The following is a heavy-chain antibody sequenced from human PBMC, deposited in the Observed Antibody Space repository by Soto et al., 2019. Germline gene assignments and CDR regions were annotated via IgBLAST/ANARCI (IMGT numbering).Heavy chain of an antibody. D-gene: IGHD3-22*01. CDR1: GYTFTTYG. J-gene: IGHJ6*02. Sequence: ASVKVSCKASGYTFTTYGISWVRQAPGQGLEWMGWTSGDNGNTNYAQKFQGRVTMSTDTSTSTAYMELRGLRSDDTAVYYCARHSISRIVVVTQYYQYGMDIWGQGTTVTVSS. CDR2: TSGDNGNT. V-gene: IGHV1-18*01. CDR3: ARHSISRIVVVTQYYQYGMDI.